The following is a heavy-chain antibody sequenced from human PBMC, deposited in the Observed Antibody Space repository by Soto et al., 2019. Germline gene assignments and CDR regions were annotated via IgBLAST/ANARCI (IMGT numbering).Heavy chain of an antibody. CDR2: IYYSGST. V-gene: IGHV4-31*03. CDR3: ARGFGELFAAERWFDV. D-gene: IGHD3-10*01. J-gene: IGHJ5*02. Sequence: QVQLQESGPGLVKPSQTLSLTCTVSGGSISSGGYYWSWIRQHPGKGLEWIGYIYYSGSTYYNPSLKSRVTSSLATSKTQFSLKLSSVTAADTAVYYCARGFGELFAAERWFDVWGQGTLVTVSS. CDR1: GGSISSGGYY.